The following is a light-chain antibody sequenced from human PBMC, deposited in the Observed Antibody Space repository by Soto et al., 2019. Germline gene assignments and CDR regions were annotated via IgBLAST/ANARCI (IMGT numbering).Light chain of an antibody. V-gene: IGKV1-6*01. CDR3: LQDYSYPYT. CDR2: AAS. CDR1: QGIGND. J-gene: IGKJ2*01. Sequence: AIQMTQSPSSLSASVGDRVTITCRASQGIGNDLGWYQQKPGKAPKLLIYAASSLQSGVPSRFSGSGSGTDFTLTISSLQPEDFATYYCLQDYSYPYTFGRGTKLEIK.